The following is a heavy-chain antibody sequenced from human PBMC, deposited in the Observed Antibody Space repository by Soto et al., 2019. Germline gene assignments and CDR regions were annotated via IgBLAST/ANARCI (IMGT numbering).Heavy chain of an antibody. V-gene: IGHV1-8*01. J-gene: IGHJ4*02. D-gene: IGHD4-17*01. CDR2: MKPISGNT. Sequence: QVQLVQSGAEVKKPGASVRVSCKASGYTFTSYDINWVRQAAGQGLEWMGWMKPISGNTGYAEKFQGRVTMTRDTSISTAYMELSSLRTEDTGVYYCARGVYGGGRVSDYWGQGTRVTVSS. CDR3: ARGVYGGGRVSDY. CDR1: GYTFTSYD.